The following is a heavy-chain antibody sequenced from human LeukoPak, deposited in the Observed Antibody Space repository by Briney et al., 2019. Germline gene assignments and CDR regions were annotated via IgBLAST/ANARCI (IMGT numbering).Heavy chain of an antibody. CDR1: GFTFSTYA. D-gene: IGHD6-19*01. V-gene: IGHV3-23*01. J-gene: IGHJ4*02. CDR2: ISASGGST. CDR3: AKEGVPYSSGWYGDYYFDY. Sequence: GGSLRLSCAASGFTFSTYAMSWVRQAPGKGLEWVSAISASGGSTYYADSVKGRFTISRDNSKNTLYLQVNSLRAEDTAVYYCAKEGVPYSSGWYGDYYFDYWGQGTLVTVSS.